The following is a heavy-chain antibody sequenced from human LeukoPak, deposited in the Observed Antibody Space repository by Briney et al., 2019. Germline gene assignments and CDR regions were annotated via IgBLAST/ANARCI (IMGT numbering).Heavy chain of an antibody. J-gene: IGHJ5*02. CDR1: GYTFTSYD. CDR2: MNPNSGNT. D-gene: IGHD5-12*01. CDR3: ARVGYSGYDYGNWFDP. V-gene: IGHV1-8*03. Sequence: ASVKVSCKASGYTFTSYDINWVRQATGRGLEWMGWMNPNSGNTGYAQKFQGRVTITRNTSISTAYMELSSLRSEDTAVYYCARVGYSGYDYGNWFDPWGQGTLVTVSS.